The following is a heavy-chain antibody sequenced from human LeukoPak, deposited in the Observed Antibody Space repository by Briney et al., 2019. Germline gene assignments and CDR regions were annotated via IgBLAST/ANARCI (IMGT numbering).Heavy chain of an antibody. CDR2: ISGSGDST. J-gene: IGHJ5*02. V-gene: IGHV3-23*01. CDR3: AKEPYYDSSGYYDNWFDP. D-gene: IGHD3-22*01. CDR1: GFTFSSYA. Sequence: PGGSLRLSCAASGFTFSSYAMSWVRQAPGKGLEWVSAISGSGDSTYYADSVKGRFTISRDNSKNTLYLQMNSLRAEDTAVYYCAKEPYYDSSGYYDNWFDPWGQGTLVTVSS.